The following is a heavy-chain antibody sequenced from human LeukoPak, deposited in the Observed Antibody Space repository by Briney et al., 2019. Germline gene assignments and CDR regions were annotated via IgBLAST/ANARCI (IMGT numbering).Heavy chain of an antibody. D-gene: IGHD4-17*01. Sequence: SETLSLTCAVSGGSTSPYYWMWIRQPPGKGLEWIGYISYSGSTSFNPSLKSRVTISLDTSTNRVSLKLSSVTAADTALYYCARAGSFRLTTTLWGQGTLVTVSS. CDR3: ARAGSFRLTTTL. CDR1: GGSTSPYY. CDR2: ISYSGST. V-gene: IGHV4-59*01. J-gene: IGHJ4*02.